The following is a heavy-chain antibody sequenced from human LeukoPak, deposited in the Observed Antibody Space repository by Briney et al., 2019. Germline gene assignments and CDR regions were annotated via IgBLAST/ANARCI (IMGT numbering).Heavy chain of an antibody. Sequence: GGSLRLSWAASGFTFSSYAMSWVRQAPGKGLEWVSAISGSGGSTYYADSVKGRFTISRDNSKNTLYLQMNSLRAEDTAVYYCAKSQDSSGYAYGYYYYYGMDVWGQGTTVTVSS. CDR1: GFTFSSYA. CDR3: AKSQDSSGYAYGYYYYYGMDV. CDR2: ISGSGGST. D-gene: IGHD3-22*01. V-gene: IGHV3-23*01. J-gene: IGHJ6*02.